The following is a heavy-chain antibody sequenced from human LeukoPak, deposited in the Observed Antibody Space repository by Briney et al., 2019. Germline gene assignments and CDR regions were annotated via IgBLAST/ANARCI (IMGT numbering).Heavy chain of an antibody. CDR2: ISYDGNNK. CDR3: AGGYYYVPYDY. V-gene: IGHV3-30-3*01. J-gene: IGHJ4*02. CDR1: GFTFSSYP. D-gene: IGHD3-22*01. Sequence: EGSLRLSCAASGFTFSSYPMHWVRQAPGKGLEWVAVISYDGNNKYYADSVKGRFTISRDNSKNTLYLQMNSLRVDDTSVYYCAGGYYYVPYDYWGQGTLVTVSS.